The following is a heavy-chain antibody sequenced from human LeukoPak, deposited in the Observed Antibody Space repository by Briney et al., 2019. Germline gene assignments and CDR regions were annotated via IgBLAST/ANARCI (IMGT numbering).Heavy chain of an antibody. CDR1: GGSISSGDYY. CDR2: IYYSGST. CDR3: ARGRNVWFGELSRGGLVDY. J-gene: IGHJ4*02. V-gene: IGHV4-61*08. Sequence: SETLSLTCTVSGGSISSGDYYWSWIRQPPGKGLEWIGYIYYSGSTYYNPPLRSRVTISVDTSKNQFSLKLSSVTAADTAVYYCARGRNVWFGELSRGGLVDYWGQGTLVTVSS. D-gene: IGHD3-10*01.